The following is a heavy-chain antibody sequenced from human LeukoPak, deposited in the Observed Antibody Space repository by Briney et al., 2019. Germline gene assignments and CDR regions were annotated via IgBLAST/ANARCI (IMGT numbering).Heavy chain of an antibody. CDR1: GGTFSSYA. CDR2: IIPIFGTA. Sequence: ASVKVSCKASGGTFSSYAISWVRQAPGQGLEWMGGIIPIFGTANYAQKFQGRVTITADESTSTAYMKLSSLRSEDTAVYYCASYSSSWYSLATNHNFDYWGQGTLVTVSS. CDR3: ASYSSSWYSLATNHNFDY. D-gene: IGHD6-13*01. J-gene: IGHJ4*02. V-gene: IGHV1-69*13.